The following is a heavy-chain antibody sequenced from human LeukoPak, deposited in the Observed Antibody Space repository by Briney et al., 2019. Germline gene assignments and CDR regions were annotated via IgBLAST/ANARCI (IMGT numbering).Heavy chain of an antibody. CDR3: ARSPGVMNTKVLGPKTTRAYFDY. Sequence: ASVKVSCKASGGTFSSYAISWVRQAPGQGLEWMGGIIPIFGTANYAQKFQGRVTITADESTSTAYMELSSLRSEDTAVYYCARSPGVMNTKVLGPKTTRAYFDYWGQGTLVTVSS. D-gene: IGHD3-16*01. CDR2: IIPIFGTA. CDR1: GGTFSSYA. V-gene: IGHV1-69*13. J-gene: IGHJ4*02.